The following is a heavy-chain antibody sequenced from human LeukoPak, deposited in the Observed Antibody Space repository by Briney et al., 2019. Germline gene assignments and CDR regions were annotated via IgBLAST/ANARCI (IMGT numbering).Heavy chain of an antibody. Sequence: PGGSLRLSCAASGFTFSPYAMNWVRQAPGKGLEWVAYISRSSSTIYYADSVRGRFIISRDDAHNSPYLQMNSLRAEDTAMYYCARDADGNADYWGRGALVTVSS. J-gene: IGHJ4*02. V-gene: IGHV3-48*04. CDR2: ISRSSSTI. D-gene: IGHD4-23*01. CDR3: ARDADGNADY. CDR1: GFTFSPYA.